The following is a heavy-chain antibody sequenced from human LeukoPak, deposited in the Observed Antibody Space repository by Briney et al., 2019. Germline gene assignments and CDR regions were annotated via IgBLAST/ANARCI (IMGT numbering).Heavy chain of an antibody. D-gene: IGHD3-22*01. J-gene: IGHJ4*02. CDR1: GFTFSSYG. Sequence: GRSLRLSCAASGFTFSSYGMHWVRQAPGKGLEWVAVIWYDGSNKYYADSVKGRFTISRDNSKNTLYLQMNSLRAEDTAVYYCARGQNYYDSKPPDYWGQGTLVTVSS. CDR2: IWYDGSNK. V-gene: IGHV3-33*01. CDR3: ARGQNYYDSKPPDY.